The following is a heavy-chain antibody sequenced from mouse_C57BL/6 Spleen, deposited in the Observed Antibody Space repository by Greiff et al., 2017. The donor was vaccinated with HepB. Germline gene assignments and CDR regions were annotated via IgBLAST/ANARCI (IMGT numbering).Heavy chain of an antibody. D-gene: IGHD1-1*02. J-gene: IGHJ2*01. CDR2: IDPEDGET. Sequence: VHVQQSGAELVKPGASVKLSCTASGFNIKDYYMHWVKQRTEQGLERIGRIDPEDGETEYAPKFQGKATITADTSSNTAYLQLSSLTSEATAVYSCARAGGLSHYFDGWGQGTTRTVAS. CDR3: ARAGGLSHYFDG. CDR1: GFNIKDYY. V-gene: IGHV14-2*01.